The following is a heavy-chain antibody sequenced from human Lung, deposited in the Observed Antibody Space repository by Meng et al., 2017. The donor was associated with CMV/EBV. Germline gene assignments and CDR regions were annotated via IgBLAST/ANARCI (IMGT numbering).Heavy chain of an antibody. CDR3: LRRSGGSV. Sequence: QVLLPEPCPRLVKPAGPLSLTCAFSGDSITNHNWWAWFRQPPGKGLEWIGAIPHRGSSAYNPSLKSRVSTSIDKSKNQFSLKLTSVTAADTAVYHCLRRSGGSVWGQGTLVTVFS. D-gene: IGHD3-10*01. J-gene: IGHJ1*01. CDR2: IPHRGSS. V-gene: IGHV4-4*02. CDR1: GDSITNHNW.